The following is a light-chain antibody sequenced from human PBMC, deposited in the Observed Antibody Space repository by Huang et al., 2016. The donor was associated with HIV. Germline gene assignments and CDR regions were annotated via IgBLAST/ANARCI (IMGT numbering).Light chain of an antibody. CDR3: QQLNSYPA. J-gene: IGKJ1*01. Sequence: IQLTQSPSYLSASVGDRVTITCRASQGISSYLALYQQKPGKAPKLLIYAASTLQSGVPSRFSGSGSGTDFTLTISSLQPEDFATYYCQQLNSYPAFGQGTKVEIK. V-gene: IGKV1-9*01. CDR1: QGISSY. CDR2: AAS.